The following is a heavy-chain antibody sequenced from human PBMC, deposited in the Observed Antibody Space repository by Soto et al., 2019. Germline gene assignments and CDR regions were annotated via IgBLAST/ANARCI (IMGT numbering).Heavy chain of an antibody. Sequence: SATLSLTCTVSGDYISRSRNYWGWLRKPPGKGLEWIGSIYYGGSNYYSPSLKSRVTISVDTSRNQFSLRLTSVTTVDTAVYYCARHDGTVTLNWFDPWGQGSLVTVSS. CDR1: GDYISRSRNY. CDR3: ARHDGTVTLNWFDP. J-gene: IGHJ5*02. D-gene: IGHD4-17*01. CDR2: IYYGGSN. V-gene: IGHV4-39*01.